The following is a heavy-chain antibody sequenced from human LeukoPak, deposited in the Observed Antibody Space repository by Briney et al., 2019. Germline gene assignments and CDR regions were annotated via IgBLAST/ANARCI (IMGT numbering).Heavy chain of an antibody. CDR2: ISAFTVNT. J-gene: IGHJ4*02. CDR1: GYTFTSYG. D-gene: IGHD3-22*01. V-gene: IGHV1-18*01. Sequence: ASVKVSCKASGYTFTSYGISWVRQAPGQGLEWMGWISAFTVNTNNAQRLQSRVTMTTDTSTSTAYIELRSLRSDDTAVYYCARGKVLPYYYDSSGYLDYWGQGTLVTVSS. CDR3: ARGKVLPYYYDSSGYLDY.